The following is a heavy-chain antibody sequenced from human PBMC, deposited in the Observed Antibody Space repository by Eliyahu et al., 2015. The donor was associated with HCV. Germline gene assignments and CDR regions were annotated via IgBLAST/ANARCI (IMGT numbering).Heavy chain of an antibody. CDR1: GGSFSGYY. J-gene: IGHJ5*02. D-gene: IGHD6-13*01. Sequence: QVQLQQWGAGLLKPSETLSLTCAVYGGSFSGYYWSWIRQPPGKGLEWIGEINHSGSTNYNPSLKSRVTISVDTSKNQFSLKLSSVTAADTAVYYCARGRVLLSSWYSPGWFDPWGQGTLVTVSS. CDR2: INHSGST. CDR3: ARGRVLLSSWYSPGWFDP. V-gene: IGHV4-34*01.